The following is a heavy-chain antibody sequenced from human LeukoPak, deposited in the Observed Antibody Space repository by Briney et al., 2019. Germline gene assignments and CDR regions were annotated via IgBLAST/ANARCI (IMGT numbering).Heavy chain of an antibody. CDR2: IKRETDGGTI. J-gene: IGHJ1*01. V-gene: IGHV3-15*07. CDR3: TTDRYYDNSELQFQH. Sequence: GGSLRLSCAASGFTFSSAWMNWVRQAPGKGLEWLGRIKRETDGGTIDYAAPVKGRFTISRDDSRNTLYLQMDSLKIEDTAVYYCTTDRYYDNSELQFQHWGQGTLVTVSS. CDR1: GFTFSSAW. D-gene: IGHD3-22*01.